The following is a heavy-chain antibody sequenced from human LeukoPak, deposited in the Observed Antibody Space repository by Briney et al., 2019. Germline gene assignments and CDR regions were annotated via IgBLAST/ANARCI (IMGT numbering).Heavy chain of an antibody. Sequence: GGSLRLSCAASGFTFSSYAMSWVRQAPGKGLEWVSAISGSGGSTYYADSVKGRFTISRDNSKNTLYLQMNSLRAEDTAVYYCAKDLTGRTFGFLLEFDPWGQGTLVTVSS. CDR2: ISGSGGST. CDR1: GFTFSSYA. CDR3: AKDLTGRTFGFLLEFDP. V-gene: IGHV3-23*01. D-gene: IGHD1-20*01. J-gene: IGHJ5*02.